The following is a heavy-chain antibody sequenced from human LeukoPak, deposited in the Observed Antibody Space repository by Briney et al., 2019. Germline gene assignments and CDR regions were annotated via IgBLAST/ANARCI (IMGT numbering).Heavy chain of an antibody. J-gene: IGHJ3*02. D-gene: IGHD3-22*01. CDR1: GGTFSSYA. Sequence: GASVKVSCKASGGTFSSYAISWVRQAPGQGLGWMGGIIPIFGTANYAQKFQGRVTITTDESTSTAYMELSSLRSEDTAVYYCARAEDYYDSSGYLAAPNDAFDIWGQGTMVTVSS. CDR2: IIPIFGTA. V-gene: IGHV1-69*05. CDR3: ARAEDYYDSSGYLAAPNDAFDI.